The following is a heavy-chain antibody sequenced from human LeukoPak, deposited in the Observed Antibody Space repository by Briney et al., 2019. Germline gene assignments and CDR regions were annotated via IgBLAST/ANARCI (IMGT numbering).Heavy chain of an antibody. CDR1: GYTFTSYG. D-gene: IGHD3-10*01. CDR2: ISAYNGNT. CDR3: ARIGVAYYYGSGRQGGWFDP. Sequence: ASVKVSCKASGYTFTSYGISWVRQAPGRGLEWMGWISAYNGNTNYAQKLQGRVTMTTDTSTSTAYMELRSLRSDDTAVYYCARIGVAYYYGSGRQGGWFDPWGQGTLVTVSS. J-gene: IGHJ5*02. V-gene: IGHV1-18*01.